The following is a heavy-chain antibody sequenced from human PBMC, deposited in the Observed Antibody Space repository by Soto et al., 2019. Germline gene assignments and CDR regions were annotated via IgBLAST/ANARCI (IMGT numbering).Heavy chain of an antibody. J-gene: IGHJ6*02. CDR1: AFTFRSYG. V-gene: IGHV3-30*18. D-gene: IGHD2-2*01. CDR3: AKDIVVVPAAAPAPYYYYGMDV. CDR2: ISYDGSNK. Sequence: GGSLRLSCETSAFTFRSYGMHWVRQAPGKGLEWVASISYDGSNKDYVDSVKGRFTVSRDNSKSTLYLQMYSLRKDDTAVYYCAKDIVVVPAAAPAPYYYYGMDVWGQGTTVTVSS.